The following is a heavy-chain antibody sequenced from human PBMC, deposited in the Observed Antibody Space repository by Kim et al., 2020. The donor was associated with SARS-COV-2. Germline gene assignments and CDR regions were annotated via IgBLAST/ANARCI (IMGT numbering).Heavy chain of an antibody. Sequence: SETLSLTCTVSGGSIGSGGYYWNWIRQLPGKGLEWLGYIYYSGTTFYNASLKNRITISIQTSKNQFSLNLTSVTAADTALYYCARTRDSGGYDWYFDLWGRGTLVTIS. CDR1: GGSIGSGGYY. D-gene: IGHD5-12*01. V-gene: IGHV4-31*03. CDR3: ARTRDSGGYDWYFDL. CDR2: IYYSGTT. J-gene: IGHJ2*01.